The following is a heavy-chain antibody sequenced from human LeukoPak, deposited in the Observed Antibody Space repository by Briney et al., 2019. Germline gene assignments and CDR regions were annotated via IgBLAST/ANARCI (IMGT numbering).Heavy chain of an antibody. CDR2: IKQDGSQK. CDR3: VRDSDHVRDY. J-gene: IGHJ4*02. V-gene: IGHV3-7*01. D-gene: IGHD3-10*01. Sequence: GGSLRLSCAVSGFTFSRFWMSWVRQAPGKGLEWVANIKQDGSQKSYVDSVKGRFTISRDNAKNSLYLQMNSLGAEDTAVYYCVRDSDHVRDYWGQGTLVTVSS. CDR1: GFTFSRFW.